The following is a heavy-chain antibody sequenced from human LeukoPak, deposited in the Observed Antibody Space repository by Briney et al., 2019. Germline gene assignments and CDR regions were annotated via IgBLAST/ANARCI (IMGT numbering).Heavy chain of an antibody. D-gene: IGHD3-10*01. V-gene: IGHV3-74*01. CDR1: GFTFDSYW. J-gene: IGHJ4*02. CDR3: ARALYYGIDY. CDR2: ISTDGSST. Sequence: GESLRLSCAASGFTFDSYWMHWVRQAPGKGLVWVSHISTDGSSTIYADSVKGRFTMSRDNAKNTLYLQMNSLRAEDTAVYYCARALYYGIDYWGQGTLVTVSS.